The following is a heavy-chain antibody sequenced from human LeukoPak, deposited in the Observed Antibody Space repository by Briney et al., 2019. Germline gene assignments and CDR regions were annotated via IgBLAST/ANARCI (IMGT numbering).Heavy chain of an antibody. J-gene: IGHJ5*02. CDR1: GFTLSSYA. V-gene: IGHV3-23*01. CDR2: ISGNAGST. CDR3: AKDGGNHFGDWFDP. Sequence: QPGGSLRLSCAASGFTLSSYAMSWVRQAPGKGLEWVSLISGNAGSTYYADSVKGRFTISRDNSKNTLYLQMNSLRAEDTAVYYCAKDGGNHFGDWFDPWGQGTLVTVSS. D-gene: IGHD1-14*01.